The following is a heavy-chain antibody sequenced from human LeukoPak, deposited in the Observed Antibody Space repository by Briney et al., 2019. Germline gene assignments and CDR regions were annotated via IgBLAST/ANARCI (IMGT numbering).Heavy chain of an antibody. CDR2: ISGSADST. V-gene: IGHV3-23*01. Sequence: GGSLRLSFPASGLTFSSYAWTWVGQPPGRGREGVSPISGSADSTYYADSVKGRFTISRDSSKNTLYLQMNSLRAEDTAVYYCAKDQRRGYCSSTSCYIDYWGQGALVTVSS. CDR1: GLTFSSYA. J-gene: IGHJ4*02. D-gene: IGHD2-2*02. CDR3: AKDQRRGYCSSTSCYIDY.